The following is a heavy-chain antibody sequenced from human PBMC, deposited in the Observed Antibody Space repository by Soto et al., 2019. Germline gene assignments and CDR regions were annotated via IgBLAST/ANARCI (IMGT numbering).Heavy chain of an antibody. Sequence: TLSLPCTVSHGSLSSDPFYWTWIRQHPGKGLEWIWYIYYRGNTYYRPSLKSRFSISIDTSQNQFSLRLNSFTAADTAVYYCARSGYGRSDFDHWGQGTLGTVSS. D-gene: IGHD2-15*01. CDR2: IYYRGNT. V-gene: IGHV4-31*03. CDR3: ARSGYGRSDFDH. J-gene: IGHJ4*01. CDR1: HGSLSSDPFY.